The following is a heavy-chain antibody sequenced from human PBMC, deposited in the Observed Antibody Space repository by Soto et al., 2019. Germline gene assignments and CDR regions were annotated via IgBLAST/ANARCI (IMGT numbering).Heavy chain of an antibody. CDR2: IYYSGST. J-gene: IGHJ3*02. V-gene: IGHV4-59*01. Sequence: SETQCVTCTVADGSISSYYWSWIRQPPGKGLEWIGYIYYSGSTNYNPSLKSRVTISVDTSKNQFSLKLSSVTAADTAVYYCAKNYGNAFDIWGQGTMVTVSS. CDR3: AKNYGNAFDI. D-gene: IGHD3-10*01. CDR1: DGSISSYY.